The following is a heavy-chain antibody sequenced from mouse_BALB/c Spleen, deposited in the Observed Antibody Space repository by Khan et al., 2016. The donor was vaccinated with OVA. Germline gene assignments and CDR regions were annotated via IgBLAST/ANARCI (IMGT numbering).Heavy chain of an antibody. Sequence: DVQLQESGTVLARPGASVKMSCKASGYIFTSYWMHWVKQRPGQGLEWIGAIYPGDSDTNYNQNFKGKAKLTAVTSTSTAYMELSSLTNEDSAVYYCTRWSYWFAYWGQGTLVTVSA. CDR1: GYIFTSYW. D-gene: IGHD1-1*01. J-gene: IGHJ3*01. CDR2: IYPGDSDT. CDR3: TRWSYWFAY. V-gene: IGHV1-5*01.